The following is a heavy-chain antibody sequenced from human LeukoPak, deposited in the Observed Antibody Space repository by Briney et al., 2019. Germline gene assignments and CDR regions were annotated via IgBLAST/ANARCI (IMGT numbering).Heavy chain of an antibody. CDR2: IYYSVTT. V-gene: IGHV4-61*01. D-gene: IGHD2-8*01. CDR1: GDSVSSDSYY. CDR3: ARDVYCINGVCYSAFDI. J-gene: IGHJ3*02. Sequence: PSETLSLTCTVSGDSVSSDSYYWSWIRQPPGKGLEWIGYIYYSVTTNYNPSLKSRVTISIDTPKNQFSLRLSSVTAADTAVYYCARDVYCINGVCYSAFDIWGQGTMVSVSS.